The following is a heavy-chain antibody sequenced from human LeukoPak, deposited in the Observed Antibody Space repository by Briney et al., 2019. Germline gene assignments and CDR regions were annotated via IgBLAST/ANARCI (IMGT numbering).Heavy chain of an antibody. D-gene: IGHD3-22*01. CDR2: IYYTGGT. CDR3: ARVTYYYDSSGYESDYGMDV. V-gene: IGHV4-39*07. J-gene: IGHJ6*02. CDR1: GGSITSSSYY. Sequence: SETLSLTCSVSGGSITSSSYYWTWIRQPPEKGLEWIGSIYYTGGTYYSPSLKSRVTISVDTSKNQFSLKLSSVTAADTAVYYCARVTYYYDSSGYESDYGMDVWGQGTTVTVSS.